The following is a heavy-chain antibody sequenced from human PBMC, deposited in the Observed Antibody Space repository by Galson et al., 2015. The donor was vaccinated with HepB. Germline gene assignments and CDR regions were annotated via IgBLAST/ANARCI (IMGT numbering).Heavy chain of an antibody. D-gene: IGHD5-12*01. V-gene: IGHV1-18*01. CDR2: ISAYNGNT. CDR3: ARDSEAYSGYDHFDY. Sequence: SVKVSCKASGYTFTSYGISWVRQAPGQGLEWMGWISAYNGNTNYAQKLQGRVTMTTDTSTSTAYMELRSLRSDDTAVYYCARDSEAYSGYDHFDYWGQGTLVTVSS. CDR1: GYTFTSYG. J-gene: IGHJ4*02.